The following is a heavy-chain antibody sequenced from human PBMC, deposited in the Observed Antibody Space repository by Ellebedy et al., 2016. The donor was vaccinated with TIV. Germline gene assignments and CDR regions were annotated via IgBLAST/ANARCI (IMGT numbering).Heavy chain of an antibody. CDR1: GFTFSNYA. D-gene: IGHD6-13*01. V-gene: IGHV3-23*01. Sequence: PGGSLRLSCAASGFTFSNYAISRVRQAPGKGLEWVSSISGSGGGSYYADSVKGRFTISRDNSKNTLYLQMNSLRAEDTAVYYCAKDLKGKQQDSFDTWGQGTLVTVSS. J-gene: IGHJ5*02. CDR3: AKDLKGKQQDSFDT. CDR2: ISGSGGGS.